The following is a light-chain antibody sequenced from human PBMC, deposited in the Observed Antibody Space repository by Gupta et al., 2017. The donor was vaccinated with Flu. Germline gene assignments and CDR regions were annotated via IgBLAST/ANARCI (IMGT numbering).Light chain of an antibody. CDR3: RQGLQLPIT. J-gene: IGKJ5*01. CDR1: QSRRHRNGYNY. V-gene: IGKV2-28*01. Sequence: VTPGEPAGISGRSSQSRRHRNGYNYLGWCRQRQGQSQQLLIYWGYNRATGVPDRFSGSGSGTDFTLKISRGEAEDVGVYYCRQGLQLPITFGQGTRLEIK. CDR2: WGY.